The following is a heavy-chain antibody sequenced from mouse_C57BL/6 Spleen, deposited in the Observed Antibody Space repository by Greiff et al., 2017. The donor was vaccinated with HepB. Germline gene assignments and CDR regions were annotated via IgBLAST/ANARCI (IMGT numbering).Heavy chain of an antibody. CDR3: ARWYDYDDDDLAWFAY. CDR2: IYPGSGNT. J-gene: IGHJ3*01. D-gene: IGHD2-4*01. Sequence: VQLQQSGAELVRPGASVKLSCKASGYTFTDYYINWVKQRPGQGLEWIARIYPGSGNTYYNEKFKGKATLTAEKSSSTAYMQLSSLTSEGSAVYFCARWYDYDDDDLAWFAYWGQGTLVTVSA. CDR1: GYTFTDYY. V-gene: IGHV1-76*01.